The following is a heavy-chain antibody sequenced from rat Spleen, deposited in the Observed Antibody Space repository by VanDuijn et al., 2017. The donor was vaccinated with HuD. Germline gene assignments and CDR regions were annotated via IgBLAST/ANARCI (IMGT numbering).Heavy chain of an antibody. CDR3: AHPLYGGYSEGDY. D-gene: IGHD1-11*01. Sequence: EVQLVESGGGLVQPGRSMKLSCAASGLSFSNYDMAWVRQAPTKGLEWVASITTGGDDTYYRDSVKGRFTISRDDEESTLYLLIDSLRSEDTATYYCAHPLYGGYSEGDYWGQGVMVTVSS. CDR1: GLSFSNYD. V-gene: IGHV5-25*01. J-gene: IGHJ2*01. CDR2: ITTGGDDT.